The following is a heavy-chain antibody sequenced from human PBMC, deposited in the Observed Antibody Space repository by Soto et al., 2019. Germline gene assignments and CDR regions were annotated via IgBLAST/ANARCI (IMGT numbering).Heavy chain of an antibody. CDR1: GFTFSDYY. J-gene: IGHJ6*03. V-gene: IGHV3-11*01. D-gene: IGHD6-19*01. CDR3: ARDHLAVVAVAGTYYYYYYMDV. CDR2: ISSSGSTI. Sequence: GGSRRLSCAASGFTFSDYYMSWIRQAPGKGLEWVSYISSSGSTIYYADSVKGRFTISRDNAKNSLYLQMNSLRTEDTAVYYCARDHLAVVAVAGTYYYYYYMDVWGKGTTVTVAS.